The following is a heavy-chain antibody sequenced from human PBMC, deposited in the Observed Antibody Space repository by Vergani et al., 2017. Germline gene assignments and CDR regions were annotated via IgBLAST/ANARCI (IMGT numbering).Heavy chain of an antibody. V-gene: IGHV3-7*01. J-gene: IGHJ5*02. CDR1: GFTFSSYW. D-gene: IGHD3-10*01. Sequence: VQLVESGGGVVQPGRSLRLSCAASGFTFSSYWMSWVRQAPGKGLEWVANIKQDGSEKYYVDSVKGRFTISRDNAKNSLYLQMNSLRAEDTAVYYCARDLRNYYGNXFDPWGQGTLVTVSS. CDR3: ARDLRNYYGNXFDP. CDR2: IKQDGSEK.